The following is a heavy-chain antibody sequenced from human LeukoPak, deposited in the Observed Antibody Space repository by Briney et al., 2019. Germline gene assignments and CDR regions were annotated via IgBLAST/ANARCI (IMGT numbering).Heavy chain of an antibody. CDR3: ARGVQWLVDAFDI. V-gene: IGHV4-59*12. J-gene: IGHJ3*02. CDR2: INYSGAT. D-gene: IGHD6-19*01. Sequence: SETLSLTCTVSGDSISNYYWSWIRQPPGKGLEWIGYINYSGATNYNPSLKSRVTISEDTSKNQFSLKLSSVTAADTAVYYCARGVQWLVDAFDIWGQGTMVTVSS. CDR1: GDSISNYY.